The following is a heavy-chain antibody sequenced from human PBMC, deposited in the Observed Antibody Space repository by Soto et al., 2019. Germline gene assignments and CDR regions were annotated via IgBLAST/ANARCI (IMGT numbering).Heavy chain of an antibody. CDR2: INPNSGGT. J-gene: IGHJ3*02. D-gene: IGHD3-16*01. CDR3: APTAFLGAFDI. Sequence: ASVKVSCRASGYNFNSHWIHWVRQAPGQGLEWMGWINPNSGGTNYAQKFQGRVTMTRDTSISTAYMELSRLRSDDTAVYYCAPTAFLGAFDIWGQGTMVTVSS. V-gene: IGHV1-2*02. CDR1: GYNFNSHW.